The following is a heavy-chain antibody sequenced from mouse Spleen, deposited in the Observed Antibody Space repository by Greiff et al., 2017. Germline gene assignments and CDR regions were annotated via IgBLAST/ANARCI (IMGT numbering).Heavy chain of an antibody. D-gene: IGHD1-1*01. J-gene: IGHJ4*01. CDR3: ARKFDYYGSSYDYAMDY. CDR1: GFTFSDYG. V-gene: IGHV5-17*01. CDR2: ISSGSSTI. Sequence: EVKLVESGGGLVKPGGSLKLSCAASGFTFSDYGMHWVRQAPEKGLEWVAYISSGSSTIYYADTVKGRFTISRDNAKNTLFLQMTSLRSEDTAMYYCARKFDYYGSSYDYAMDYWGQGTSVTVSS.